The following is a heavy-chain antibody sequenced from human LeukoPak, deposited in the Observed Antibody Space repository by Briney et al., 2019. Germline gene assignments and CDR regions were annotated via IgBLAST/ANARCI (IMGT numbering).Heavy chain of an antibody. CDR1: GFTVSSNY. Sequence: PGGSLRLSCAASGFTVSSNYMSWVRQAPGKGLEWVSVIYSGGSTYYADSVKGRFTISRDNSKNTLYLQMNSLRAEDTAVYYCARRGYYDVLTGSAYFFDYWGQGTLVTVSS. CDR3: ARRGYYDVLTGSAYFFDY. J-gene: IGHJ4*02. CDR2: IYSGGST. D-gene: IGHD3-9*01. V-gene: IGHV3-53*01.